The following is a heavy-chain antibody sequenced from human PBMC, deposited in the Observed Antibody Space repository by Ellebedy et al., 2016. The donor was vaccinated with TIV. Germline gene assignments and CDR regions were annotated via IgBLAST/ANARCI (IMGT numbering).Heavy chain of an antibody. V-gene: IGHV1-18*04. J-gene: IGHJ5*02. CDR2: IYAANGNT. Sequence: AASVKVSCKASGYTFSSHSISWVRQAPGQGLECMGWIYAANGNTNLGQKFQGRVTMTTDTSTNTAYMELRSLTSDDTAVYYCAREVFSVSWYDYFDPWGQGTLVTVSP. CDR1: GYTFSSHS. CDR3: AREVFSVSWYDYFDP. D-gene: IGHD6-13*01.